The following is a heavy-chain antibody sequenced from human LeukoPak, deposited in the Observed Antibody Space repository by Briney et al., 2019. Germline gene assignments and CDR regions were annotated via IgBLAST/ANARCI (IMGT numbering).Heavy chain of an antibody. Sequence: GGSLRLSCEASGFTFSSYTMGWVRRAPGKGLEWVSDISQSGGRTYYADTVKGRFTISRDNSKNTLYLQMDSLRADGTAVYYCARAGRMSWYDYWGQGSLVTVSS. CDR1: GFTFSSYT. CDR2: ISQSGGRT. V-gene: IGHV3-23*01. D-gene: IGHD6-13*01. CDR3: ARAGRMSWYDY. J-gene: IGHJ4*02.